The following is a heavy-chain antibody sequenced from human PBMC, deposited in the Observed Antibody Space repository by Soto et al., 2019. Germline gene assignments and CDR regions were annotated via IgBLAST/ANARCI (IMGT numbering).Heavy chain of an antibody. J-gene: IGHJ4*02. Sequence: QVQLVESGGGVVQPGRSLRLSCAASGFTFSSYGMHWVRQAPGKGLEWVAVIWYDGSNKYYADSVKGRFTISRDNSKNMLYLQMNSMRAEDTAVYYCARDMYSSSWYVPIDYWGQGTLVTVSS. CDR3: ARDMYSSSWYVPIDY. D-gene: IGHD6-13*01. CDR2: IWYDGSNK. CDR1: GFTFSSYG. V-gene: IGHV3-33*01.